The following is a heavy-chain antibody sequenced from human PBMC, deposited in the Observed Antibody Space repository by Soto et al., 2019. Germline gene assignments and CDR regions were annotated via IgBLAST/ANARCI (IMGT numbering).Heavy chain of an antibody. Sequence: GGSLRLCCSASGFPFSSYAMSWVRQAPGKGLEWVSAISGSGGSTYYADSVKGRFTISRDNSKNTLYLQMNSLRAEDTAVYYCAKDYYGDSWDYWGQGTLVTVSS. CDR3: AKDYYGDSWDY. D-gene: IGHD4-17*01. V-gene: IGHV3-23*01. CDR1: GFPFSSYA. CDR2: ISGSGGST. J-gene: IGHJ4*02.